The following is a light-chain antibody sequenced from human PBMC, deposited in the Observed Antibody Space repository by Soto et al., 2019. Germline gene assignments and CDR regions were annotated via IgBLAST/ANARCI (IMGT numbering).Light chain of an antibody. J-gene: IGKJ2*01. Sequence: DIQMTQSPSSVSASVGDRVTITCRASQGISSWLAWYQQKPGKAPKLLIYAASSLQSGVTSRVRGSVCGRDFTLTISSLQREEFATDYCHQSNSFPPTFGQGTKLEIK. CDR2: AAS. V-gene: IGKV1-12*01. CDR3: HQSNSFPPT. CDR1: QGISSW.